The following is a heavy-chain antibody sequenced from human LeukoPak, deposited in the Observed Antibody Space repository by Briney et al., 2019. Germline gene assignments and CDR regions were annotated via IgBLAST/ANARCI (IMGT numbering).Heavy chain of an antibody. Sequence: PGGTLRLSCAASGFTFSNYWMHWVRQAPGKGLVWVSRINSDGSSTSYADSVKGRFTISRDNAKNTLYLQMNSLRAEDTAVYYCARDLNAVTTSYYYYYGMDVWGQGTTVTVPS. CDR3: ARDLNAVTTSYYYYYGMDV. CDR2: INSDGSST. J-gene: IGHJ6*02. V-gene: IGHV3-74*01. CDR1: GFTFSNYW. D-gene: IGHD4-17*01.